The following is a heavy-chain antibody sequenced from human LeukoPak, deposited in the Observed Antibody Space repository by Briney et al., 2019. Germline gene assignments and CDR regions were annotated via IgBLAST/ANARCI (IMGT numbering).Heavy chain of an antibody. CDR2: ISGSGGST. D-gene: IGHD2-2*01. J-gene: IGHJ4*02. CDR3: AKSELIYCSSTSCPKDY. CDR1: GFTFSSYA. Sequence: GSLRLSCAASGFTFSSYAMSWVRQAPGKGLEWVSAISGSGGSTYYADSVKGRFTISRDNSKNTLYLQMNSLRAEDTAVYYCAKSELIYCSSTSCPKDYWGQGTLVTVSS. V-gene: IGHV3-23*01.